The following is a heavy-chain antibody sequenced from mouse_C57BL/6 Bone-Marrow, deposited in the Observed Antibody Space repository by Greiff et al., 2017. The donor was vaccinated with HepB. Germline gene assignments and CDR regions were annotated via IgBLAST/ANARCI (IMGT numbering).Heavy chain of an antibody. CDR2: ISDGGSYT. Sequence: EVHLVESGGGLVKPGGSLKLSCAASGFTFSSYAMSWVRQTPEKRLEWVATISDGGSYTYYPDKVKGRFTISRDNAKNNLYLQMSHLKSEDTAMYYCARAAVVAKGYAMDYWGQGTSVTVSS. CDR1: GFTFSSYA. J-gene: IGHJ4*01. D-gene: IGHD1-1*01. CDR3: ARAAVVAKGYAMDY. V-gene: IGHV5-4*01.